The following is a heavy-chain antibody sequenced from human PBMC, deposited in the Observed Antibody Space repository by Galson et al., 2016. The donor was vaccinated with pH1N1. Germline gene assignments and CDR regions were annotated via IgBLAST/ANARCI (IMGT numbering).Heavy chain of an antibody. D-gene: IGHD6-13*01. CDR1: GFTFSNYW. CDR2: INQTGSVQ. Sequence: SLRLSCAASGFTFSNYWMSWVRQAPGKGLEWVANINQTGSVQYYVASVKGRFTISRDNAKNSLYLQMNSLTAGDTAVYYCARAIFAAAAVWGQGTLVTVSS. CDR3: ARAIFAAAAV. V-gene: IGHV3-7*03. J-gene: IGHJ4*02.